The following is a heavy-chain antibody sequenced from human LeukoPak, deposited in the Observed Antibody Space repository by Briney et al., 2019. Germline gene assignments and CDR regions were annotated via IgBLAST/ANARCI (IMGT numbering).Heavy chain of an antibody. J-gene: IGHJ3*02. D-gene: IGHD2-2*01. CDR2: IYSGGST. CDR3: ARDHQNAFDI. CDR1: GFTVSSNY. V-gene: IGHV3-66*02. Sequence: GGSLSLSCAASGFTVSSNYMSWVRQAPGKRLEWVSVIYSGGSTYYADSVKGRFTISRDNSKNTLYLQMNSLRAEDTAVYYCARDHQNAFDIWGQGTMVTVSS.